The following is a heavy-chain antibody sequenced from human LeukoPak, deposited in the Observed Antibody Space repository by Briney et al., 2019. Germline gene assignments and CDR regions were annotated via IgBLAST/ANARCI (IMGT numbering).Heavy chain of an antibody. CDR1: GFTFSSYA. V-gene: IGHV3-23*01. CDR2: ISGSGGST. D-gene: IGHD2-2*01. Sequence: PGGSLSLSCAASGFTFSSYAMSWVRQAPGKGLEWVSAISGSGGSTYYADSVKGRFTISRDNSKNTLYLQMNSLRAEDTAVYYCAKATQGDIVVVPAASMDVWGKGTTVTVSS. J-gene: IGHJ6*03. CDR3: AKATQGDIVVVPAASMDV.